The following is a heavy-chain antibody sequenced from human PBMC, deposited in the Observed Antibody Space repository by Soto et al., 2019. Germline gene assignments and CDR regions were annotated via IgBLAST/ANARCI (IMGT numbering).Heavy chain of an antibody. V-gene: IGHV1-18*01. J-gene: IGHJ6*02. Sequence: QVQLVQSGAEVKKPGASVKVSCKASGYTFTSYGISWVRQSPGQGLEWMGWISAYNGNTNYAQKLQGRVTMTTDTSTSTAYMERRSLRSDDTAVYYCARDWWDSSSLHYYYGMDVWGQGTTVTVSS. CDR1: GYTFTSYG. D-gene: IGHD6-19*01. CDR2: ISAYNGNT. CDR3: ARDWWDSSSLHYYYGMDV.